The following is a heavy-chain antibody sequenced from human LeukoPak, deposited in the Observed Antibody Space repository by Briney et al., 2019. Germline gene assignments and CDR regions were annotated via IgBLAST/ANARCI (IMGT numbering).Heavy chain of an antibody. Sequence: GGSLRLSCAASGFFSPHSLNWVRQAPGKGLEWVSVIYSGGSTYYADSVKGRFTISRDNSKNTLYLQMNSLRAEDTAVYYCARDTYMVRGVISRAFDIWGQGTMVTVSS. D-gene: IGHD3-10*01. V-gene: IGHV3-66*01. J-gene: IGHJ3*02. CDR3: ARDTYMVRGVISRAFDI. CDR2: IYSGGST. CDR1: GFFSPHS.